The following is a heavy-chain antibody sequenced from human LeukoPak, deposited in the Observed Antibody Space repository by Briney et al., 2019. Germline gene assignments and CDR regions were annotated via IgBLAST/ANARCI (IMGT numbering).Heavy chain of an antibody. D-gene: IGHD6-19*01. V-gene: IGHV3-53*01. CDR2: IYSGGSS. J-gene: IGHJ1*01. Sequence: PGGSLRLSCAASGFSVSSNYMSWVRQAPGKGLEWVSVIYSGGSSYYGDSVKGRFTISRDNSKNTLYLQMSSLRAEDTAVYYCARAPSAQWYFQHWGQGTLVIVSS. CDR1: GFSVSSNY. CDR3: ARAPSAQWYFQH.